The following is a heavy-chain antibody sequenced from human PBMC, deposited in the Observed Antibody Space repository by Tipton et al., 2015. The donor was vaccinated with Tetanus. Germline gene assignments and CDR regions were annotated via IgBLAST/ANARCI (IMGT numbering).Heavy chain of an antibody. J-gene: IGHJ4*02. D-gene: IGHD3-10*01. CDR2: VYHNGRT. CDR1: GGSISSINW. V-gene: IGHV4-4*02. Sequence: TLSLTCAVSGGSISSINWWSWVRQPPGKGLEWIGEVYHNGRTNYNPSLKRRVVISVDTSKDQFSLKMNSVTAADTAVYYCARVGNTMIGGQATHFDYWGPGALVTVSS. CDR3: ARVGNTMIGGQATHFDY.